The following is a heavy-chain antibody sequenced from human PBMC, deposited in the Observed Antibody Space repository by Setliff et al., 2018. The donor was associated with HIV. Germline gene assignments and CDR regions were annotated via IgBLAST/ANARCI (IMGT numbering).Heavy chain of an antibody. CDR3: AKAPLTIVATGGEDC. J-gene: IGHJ4*02. Sequence: GGSLRLSCAASGFIFSTFPMHWVRQAPGKGLEWVAVMSGDANSQYYADSVRGRFTISRDNSKNTVYLQMNSLRAEDTAVYYCAKAPLTIVATGGEDCWGQGTLVTVSS. CDR1: GFIFSTFP. CDR2: MSGDANSQ. V-gene: IGHV3-30*07. D-gene: IGHD6-13*01.